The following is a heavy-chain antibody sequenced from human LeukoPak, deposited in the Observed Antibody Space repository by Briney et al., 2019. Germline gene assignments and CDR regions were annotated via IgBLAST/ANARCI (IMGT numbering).Heavy chain of an antibody. Sequence: SQTLSLTCTVSGGSISSGGYYWSWIRQHPGKGLEWIGYIYYSGSTYYNPSLKSRLTISVDTSKNQFSLNLCSVTAADTAVYYCARWGYGDFSYWGQGTLVTVSS. CDR2: IYYSGST. D-gene: IGHD4-17*01. CDR1: GGSISSGGYY. V-gene: IGHV4-31*03. J-gene: IGHJ4*02. CDR3: ARWGYGDFSY.